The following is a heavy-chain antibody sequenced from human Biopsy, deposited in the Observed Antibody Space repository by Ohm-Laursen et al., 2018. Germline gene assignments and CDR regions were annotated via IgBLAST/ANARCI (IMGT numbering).Heavy chain of an antibody. Sequence: GASVKVSCKPSRGTFSSYAISWVRQAPGQGLEWMGGIIPFFGTPNYAQMFQGRVTITADTSTSTAYMELSSLRSDDTAVYYCARGRRLPAAISSYYFAMDVWGQGTTVTVSS. V-gene: IGHV1-69*06. CDR1: RGTFSSYA. J-gene: IGHJ6*02. CDR2: IIPFFGTP. CDR3: ARGRRLPAAISSYYFAMDV. D-gene: IGHD2-2*01.